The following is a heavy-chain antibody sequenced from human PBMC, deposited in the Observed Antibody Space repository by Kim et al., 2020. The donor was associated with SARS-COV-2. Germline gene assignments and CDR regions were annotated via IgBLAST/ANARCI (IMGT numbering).Heavy chain of an antibody. Sequence: SETLSLTCTVSGGSLRSGVYAWSWIRQPPGKGLEWIGYVYSSGDTFYNPFLRSRVTISVDTSKHQFSLKVNSVTAADTAVYYCARVSGTGTAWGYYFDYWGQGTLVTVSS. D-gene: IGHD1-7*01. CDR1: GGSLRSGVYA. J-gene: IGHJ4*02. V-gene: IGHV4-31*03. CDR2: VYSSGDT. CDR3: ARVSGTGTAWGYYFDY.